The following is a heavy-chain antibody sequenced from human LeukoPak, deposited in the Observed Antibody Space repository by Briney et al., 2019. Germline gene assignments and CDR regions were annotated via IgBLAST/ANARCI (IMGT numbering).Heavy chain of an antibody. Sequence: PSETLSLTCTVSGGSVSSCSYHWSWSRQPPGKGLEWIGYIYYSGSNNYNPSLKSRVTISVDTSKNQCSLKLSSVTAADTAVYYCATMYSSSWYSDDYWGQGTLVTVSS. D-gene: IGHD6-13*01. V-gene: IGHV4-61*01. CDR3: ATMYSSSWYSDDY. CDR1: GGSVSSCSYH. J-gene: IGHJ4*02. CDR2: IYYSGSN.